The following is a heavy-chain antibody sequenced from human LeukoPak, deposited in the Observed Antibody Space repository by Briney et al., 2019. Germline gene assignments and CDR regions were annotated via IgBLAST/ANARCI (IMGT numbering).Heavy chain of an antibody. Sequence: PGGSLRLSCAASGFTFSSYWMHWVRQAPGKGLVWVSRINSDGSTTTYADSVKGRFTVSRDNAKNTLYLQMNSLRAEDTAVYYCAREASNIAGGAFDIWAKGQWSPSLQ. CDR3: AREASNIAGGAFDI. V-gene: IGHV3-74*01. CDR2: INSDGSTT. CDR1: GFTFSSYW. J-gene: IGHJ3*02. D-gene: IGHD2/OR15-2a*01.